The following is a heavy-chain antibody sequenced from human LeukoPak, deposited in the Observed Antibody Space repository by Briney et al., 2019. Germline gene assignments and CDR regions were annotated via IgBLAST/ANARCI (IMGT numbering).Heavy chain of an antibody. V-gene: IGHV3-30*18. CDR3: AKDPFDY. CDR2: ISYDGSNK. CDR1: GFTFSSYG. Sequence: GGSLRLSCAASGFTFSSYGMHWVRQAPGKGLEWVAVISYDGSNKYYADSAKGRFTISRDNSKNTLYLQMNSLRAEDTAVYYCAKDPFDYWGQGTLVTVSS. J-gene: IGHJ4*02.